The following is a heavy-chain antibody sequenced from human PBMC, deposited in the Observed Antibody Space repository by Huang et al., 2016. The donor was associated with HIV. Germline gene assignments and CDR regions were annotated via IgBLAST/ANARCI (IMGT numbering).Heavy chain of an antibody. CDR2: ITGDSDRV. J-gene: IGHJ4*02. CDR3: AHLPEPSSPWTDY. D-gene: IGHD1-1*01. Sequence: EVHLVESGGGLVQPGRSLRLSCGASGFTFDDFYMHWVRHRAGKGLDYVSGITGDSDRVFYAASVKGRFTISRDNAKNSLYLQMNSLRVEDTALYYCAHLPEPSSPWTDYWGQGTLVTVSS. V-gene: IGHV3-9*01. CDR1: GFTFDDFY.